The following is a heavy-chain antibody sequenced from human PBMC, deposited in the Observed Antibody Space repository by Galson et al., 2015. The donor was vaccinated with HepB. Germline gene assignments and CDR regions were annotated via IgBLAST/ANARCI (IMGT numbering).Heavy chain of an antibody. D-gene: IGHD6-13*01. CDR1: GFTFSSYA. CDR3: AKYMGDSSSWYMVSYYYYGMDV. CDR2: ISGSGGST. Sequence: SLRLSCAASGFTFSSYAMSWVRQAPGKGLEWVSAISGSGGSTYYADSVKGRFTISRDNSKNTLYLQMNSLRAEDTAVYYCAKYMGDSSSWYMVSYYYYGMDVWGQGTTVTVSS. J-gene: IGHJ6*02. V-gene: IGHV3-23*01.